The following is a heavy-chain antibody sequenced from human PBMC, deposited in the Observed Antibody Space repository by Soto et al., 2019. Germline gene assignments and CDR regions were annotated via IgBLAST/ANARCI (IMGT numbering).Heavy chain of an antibody. CDR1: GFTFSSYA. V-gene: IGHV3-23*01. Sequence: GGSLRLSCAASGFTFSSYAMNWVRQAPGKGLEWVSDISSSGGSGGSTHYAESVKGRFTISRDNSKNTLYLQMNSLRAEDTAVYYCAKASRMDVWGQGTTVTVSS. CDR2: ISSSGGSGGST. J-gene: IGHJ6*02. CDR3: AKASRMDV.